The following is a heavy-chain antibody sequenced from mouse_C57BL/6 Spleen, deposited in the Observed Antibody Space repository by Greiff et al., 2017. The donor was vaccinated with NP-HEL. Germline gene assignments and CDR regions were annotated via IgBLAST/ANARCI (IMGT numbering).Heavy chain of an antibody. V-gene: IGHV5-17*01. CDR1: GFTFSDYG. CDR2: ISSGRSTI. Sequence: EVKLVESGGGLVKPGGSLKLSCAASGFTFSDYGMQWVRQAPGKGLEWVAYISSGRSTIYYADTVKGRFTISRDNAKNTLFLQLTSLRSEDTAMYYCASYYSNSGDYWGQGTTLTVSS. J-gene: IGHJ2*01. D-gene: IGHD2-5*01. CDR3: ASYYSNSGDY.